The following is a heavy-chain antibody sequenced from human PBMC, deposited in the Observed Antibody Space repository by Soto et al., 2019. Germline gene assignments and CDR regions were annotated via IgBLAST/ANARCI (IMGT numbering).Heavy chain of an antibody. CDR2: IVNGGAT. V-gene: IGHV3-66*01. CDR3: VLDQTS. D-gene: IGHD3-3*02. J-gene: IGHJ4*02. Sequence: EVQLVESGGDLVQPGGSLRLSCAASGFTVSNSYMSWVRQAPGKGVEWISLIVNGGATYYTDSVKGRFTISRDNAKNTLYLQMNNLRVEDTAVYYCVLDQTSWGPGTLVSVS. CDR1: GFTVSNSY.